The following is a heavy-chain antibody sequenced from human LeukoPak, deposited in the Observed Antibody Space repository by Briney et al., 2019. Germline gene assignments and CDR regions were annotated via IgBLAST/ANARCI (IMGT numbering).Heavy chain of an antibody. CDR3: ARVYSYGLIADY. CDR1: GYSISSGYY. CDR2: IYHSGST. D-gene: IGHD5-18*01. Sequence: SETLSLTCAVSGYSISSGYYRGWIRQPPGKGLEWIGSIYHSGSTYYNPSLKSRVTISVDTSKNQFSLKLSSVTAADTAVYYCARVYSYGLIADYWGQGTLVTVSS. V-gene: IGHV4-38-2*01. J-gene: IGHJ4*02.